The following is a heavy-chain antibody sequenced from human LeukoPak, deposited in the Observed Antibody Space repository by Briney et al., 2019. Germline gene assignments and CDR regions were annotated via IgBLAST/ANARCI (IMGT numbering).Heavy chain of an antibody. CDR1: GGSINNYY. D-gene: IGHD4-11*01. J-gene: IGHJ6*03. CDR3: ARGRVSSGTWYSTYYYYFYMDV. CDR2: IHYSGST. V-gene: IGHV4-59*01. Sequence: SETLSLTCTVSGGSINNYYWSWIRQPPGKGLEWIGYIHYSGSTHYNPSLKSRVTISVDTSKNLFSLRLRSVTAADTAVYFCARGRVSSGTWYSTYYYYFYMDVWGKGTTVTVSS.